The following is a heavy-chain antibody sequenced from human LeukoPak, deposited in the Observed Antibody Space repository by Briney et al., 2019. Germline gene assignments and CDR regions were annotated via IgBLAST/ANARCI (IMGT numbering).Heavy chain of an antibody. J-gene: IGHJ6*03. CDR3: ATSAYYYYMDV. CDR1: GFTFSSYS. V-gene: IGHV4-59*01. Sequence: GSLRLSCAASGFTFSSYSFNWVRQAPGKGLEWIGYIYYSGSTNYNPSLKSRVTISVDTSKNQFSLNLTSVTAADTAVYYCATSAYYYYMDVWGKGTTVTVSS. CDR2: IYYSGST.